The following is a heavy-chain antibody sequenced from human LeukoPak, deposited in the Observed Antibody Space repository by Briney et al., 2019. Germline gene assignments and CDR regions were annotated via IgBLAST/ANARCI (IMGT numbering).Heavy chain of an antibody. CDR1: GGSFSGYY. D-gene: IGHD3-10*01. V-gene: IGHV4-34*01. Sequence: SETLSLTCAVYGGSFSGYYWSWIRQPPGKGQEWIGEINHSGSTNYNPSLKSRVTISVDTSKNQFSLKLSSVTAADTAVYYCAAYGSGSYVDYFDYWGQGTLVTVSS. J-gene: IGHJ4*02. CDR3: AAYGSGSYVDYFDY. CDR2: INHSGST.